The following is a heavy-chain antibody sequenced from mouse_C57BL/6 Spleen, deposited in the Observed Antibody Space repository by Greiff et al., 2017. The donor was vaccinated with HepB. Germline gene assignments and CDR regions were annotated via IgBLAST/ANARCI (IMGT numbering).Heavy chain of an antibody. V-gene: IGHV1-80*01. Sequence: QVQLQQSGAELVKPGASVKISCKASGYAFSSYWMNWVKQRPGKGLEWIGQIYPGDGDTNYNGKFKGKATLTADKSSSTAYMQLSSLTSEDSAVYFCARVDYGNYEDYWGQGTTLTVSS. J-gene: IGHJ2*01. D-gene: IGHD2-1*01. CDR3: ARVDYGNYEDY. CDR2: IYPGDGDT. CDR1: GYAFSSYW.